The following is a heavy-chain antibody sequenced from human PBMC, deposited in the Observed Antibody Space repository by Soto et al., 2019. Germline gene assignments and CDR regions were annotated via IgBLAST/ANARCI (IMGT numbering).Heavy chain of an antibody. CDR1: GFSLSTRGVG. CDR3: AHRSRGYAYYFDQ. CDR2: IFWDDDK. V-gene: IGHV2-5*02. Sequence: QITLKESGPTLVKPTQTLTLTCSFSGFSLSTRGVGVGWIRQPPGKALEWLALIFWDDDKWYSPSLRSRLTITEDTAQSQVVLKMTNMDPVDTATYYCAHRSRGYAYYFDQWGQGTLVTVSS. D-gene: IGHD5-12*01. J-gene: IGHJ4*02.